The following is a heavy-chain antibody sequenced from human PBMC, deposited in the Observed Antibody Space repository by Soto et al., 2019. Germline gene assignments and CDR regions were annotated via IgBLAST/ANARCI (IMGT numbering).Heavy chain of an antibody. CDR1: GGSISGYH. CDR2: FLNSGNP. V-gene: IGHV4-59*08. Sequence: KPSETLSLTCSISGGSISGYHWNWIRQTPGKGVEWIGYFLNSGNPKYSSSLKSRVTISVDTSKNQFSLKLSSVTAADTAVYYCARRWGRSFDYWGQGTLVTVS. D-gene: IGHD2-15*01. CDR3: ARRWGRSFDY. J-gene: IGHJ4*02.